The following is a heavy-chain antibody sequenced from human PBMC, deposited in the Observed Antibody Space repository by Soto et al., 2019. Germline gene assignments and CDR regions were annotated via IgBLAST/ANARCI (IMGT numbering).Heavy chain of an antibody. CDR1: GYPFTSYG. CDR3: AXXQSXXXXXXXGIDV. Sequence: QVHLVQSGAEVKKPGASVKVSCKTSGYPFTSYGIGWVRQAPGQGLEWMAWISPYNGNTYYAQKFQGRVTMTTDTYTNTVYMELRSLRSDDTAVYYCAXXQSXXXXXXXGIDVWGQGTTVTVSS. CDR2: ISPYNGNT. V-gene: IGHV1-18*01. J-gene: IGHJ6*02.